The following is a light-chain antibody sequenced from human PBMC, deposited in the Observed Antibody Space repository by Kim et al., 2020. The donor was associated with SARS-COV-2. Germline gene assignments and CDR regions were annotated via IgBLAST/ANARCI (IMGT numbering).Light chain of an antibody. CDR3: QQYNNWPLT. Sequence: EIVLTQSPATLSVSPGERATLSCRISQSVNSDLAWYQQKRGQAPRLLIYGASTRAIGTPARFSASGSGTEFTLTISSLQSEDFAVYYCQQYNNWPLTFGGETKVDIK. CDR1: QSVNSD. CDR2: GAS. V-gene: IGKV3-15*01. J-gene: IGKJ4*01.